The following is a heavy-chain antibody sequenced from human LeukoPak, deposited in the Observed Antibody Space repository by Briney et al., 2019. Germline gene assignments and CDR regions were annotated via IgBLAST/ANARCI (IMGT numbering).Heavy chain of an antibody. V-gene: IGHV3-23*01. CDR2: ISHDGGST. CDR3: AKVKFYFDN. CDR1: GFSFSSYA. Sequence: GGSLRLSCAASGFSFSSYAMSWVRQAPGKGLEWVSHISHDGGSTYYADSVKGRFTISRDNSKNTLYLQMSSLKDEDTAIFYCAKVKFYFDNWGQGTLVTVSS. J-gene: IGHJ4*02.